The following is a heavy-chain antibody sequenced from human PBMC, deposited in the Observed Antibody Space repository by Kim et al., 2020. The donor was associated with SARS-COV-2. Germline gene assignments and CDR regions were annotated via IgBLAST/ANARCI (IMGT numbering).Heavy chain of an antibody. CDR2: INPNSGGT. D-gene: IGHD6-6*01. Sequence: ASVKVSCKASGYTFTGYYMHWVRQAPGQGLEWMGRINPNSGGTNYAQKFQGRVTMTRDTSISTAYMELSRLRSDDTAVYYCARGEYSSSSPSDYWGQGTLVTVSS. CDR1: GYTFTGYY. J-gene: IGHJ4*02. CDR3: ARGEYSSSSPSDY. V-gene: IGHV1-2*06.